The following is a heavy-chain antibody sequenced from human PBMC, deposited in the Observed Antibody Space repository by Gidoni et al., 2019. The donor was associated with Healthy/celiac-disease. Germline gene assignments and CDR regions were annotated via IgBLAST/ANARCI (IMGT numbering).Heavy chain of an antibody. J-gene: IGHJ6*03. CDR3: ARGGHSSSWSHYYYYMDV. V-gene: IGHV4-4*02. D-gene: IGHD6-13*01. Sequence: QVQLQESGQGLVKHSGTLSLTCSVPGGPISSSTWWSWVRQTPGKGREWVGEINHSGSTNYNPSLKSRVTISVDKSKNQFSLKLSSVTAADTAVYYCARGGHSSSWSHYYYYMDVWGKGTTVTVSS. CDR1: GGPISSSTW. CDR2: INHSGST.